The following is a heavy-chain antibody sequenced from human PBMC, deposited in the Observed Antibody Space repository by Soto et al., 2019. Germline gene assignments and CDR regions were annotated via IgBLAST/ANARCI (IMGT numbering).Heavy chain of an antibody. V-gene: IGHV3-33*01. CDR2: IWYDGSNK. D-gene: IGHD2-15*01. J-gene: IGHJ4*02. Sequence: QVQLVESGGGVVQPGRSLRLSCAASGFTFSSYGMHWVRQAPGKGLEWVAVIWYDGSNKYYADSVKGRFTISRDNSKNTLYLQMNSLRAEDTAVYYCAREGVSCAIDYWGQGTLVTVSS. CDR3: AREGVSCAIDY. CDR1: GFTFSSYG.